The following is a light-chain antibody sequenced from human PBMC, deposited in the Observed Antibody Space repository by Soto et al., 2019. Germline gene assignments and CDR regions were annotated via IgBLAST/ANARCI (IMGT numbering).Light chain of an antibody. V-gene: IGKV1-5*03. Sequence: DIQMTQSPSTLSASAGDRVTITCRASQSISSWLAWYQQKPGKAPKLLIYKASSLESGVPSRFSGSGSGTEFTLTISSLQPDDFATYYCQQYNSYSPYTFGQGTKLEIK. J-gene: IGKJ2*01. CDR2: KAS. CDR3: QQYNSYSPYT. CDR1: QSISSW.